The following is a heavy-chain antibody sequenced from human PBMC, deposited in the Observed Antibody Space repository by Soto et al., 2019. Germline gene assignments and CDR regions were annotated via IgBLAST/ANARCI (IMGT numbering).Heavy chain of an antibody. D-gene: IGHD1-26*01. Sequence: GGSLRLSCAPSGFTFSTYAMSWVRQAPGKGLEWVSAISGSGGSTYFADSVKGRFTISRDNSKNTLYLQMNSLRAEDTAVYYCAKDRYSGSSTTWGQGTLVTVSS. CDR2: ISGSGGST. V-gene: IGHV3-23*01. CDR1: GFTFSTYA. J-gene: IGHJ5*02. CDR3: AKDRYSGSSTT.